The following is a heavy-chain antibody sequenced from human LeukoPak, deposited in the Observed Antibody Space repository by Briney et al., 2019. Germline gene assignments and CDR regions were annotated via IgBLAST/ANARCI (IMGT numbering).Heavy chain of an antibody. CDR3: ARGRRVAVAGLDY. CDR2: INKSGST. Sequence: SETLSLTCAVYGGPFSGYYWSWIRQSPGKGLEWIGEINKSGSTTYKPSLKGRVTISVDASKTQFTLKLSSVTAADTAVYYCARGRRVAVAGLDYWGQGTLVTVSS. V-gene: IGHV4-34*01. CDR1: GGPFSGYY. D-gene: IGHD6-19*01. J-gene: IGHJ4*02.